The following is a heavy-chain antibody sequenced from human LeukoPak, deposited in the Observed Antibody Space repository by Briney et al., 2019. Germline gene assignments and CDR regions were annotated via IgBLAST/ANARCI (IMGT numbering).Heavy chain of an antibody. Sequence: SETLSLTCPVSGGSINTSAFFWGWIRQPPGKGLEWIGNIYYNGNTYYNPSLKSRVTISVDTSENQFSLGLSSVTAADTAVYYCTRDTLIVDSRGYFPWYFDKWGQGSLVTVSS. V-gene: IGHV4-39*07. J-gene: IGHJ4*02. CDR2: IYYNGNT. D-gene: IGHD3-22*01. CDR3: TRDTLIVDSRGYFPWYFDK. CDR1: GGSINTSAFF.